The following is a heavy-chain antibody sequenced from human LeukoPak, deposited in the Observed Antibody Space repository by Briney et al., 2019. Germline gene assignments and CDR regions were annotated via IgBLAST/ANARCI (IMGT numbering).Heavy chain of an antibody. CDR1: GYTLTELS. D-gene: IGHD6-13*01. V-gene: IGHV1-24*01. Sequence: ASVKVSCKVSGYTLTELSMHWVRQAPGKGLEWMGGFDPEDGETIYAQKFQGRVTMTEDTSTDTAYMELSSLRSKDTAVYYCATGIRYSSSLDYWGQGTLVTVSS. CDR2: FDPEDGET. CDR3: ATGIRYSSSLDY. J-gene: IGHJ4*02.